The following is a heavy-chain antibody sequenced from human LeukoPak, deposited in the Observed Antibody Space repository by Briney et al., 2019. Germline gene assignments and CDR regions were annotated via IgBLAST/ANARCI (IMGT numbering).Heavy chain of an antibody. CDR2: IKSKTDGGTT. V-gene: IGHV3-15*01. D-gene: IGHD1-1*01. Sequence: GGSLRLSCAASGFTFSNAWMSWVRQAPGKGLEWVGRIKSKTDGGTTDYAAPVKGRFTISRDDSKNTLYLQMNSLKTEDTAMYYCTTEPGLQLSHFCDYWGQGTLVTVSS. J-gene: IGHJ4*02. CDR1: GFTFSNAW. CDR3: TTEPGLQLSHFCDY.